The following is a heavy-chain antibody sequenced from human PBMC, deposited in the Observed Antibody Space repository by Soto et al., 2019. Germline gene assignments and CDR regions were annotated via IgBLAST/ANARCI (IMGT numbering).Heavy chain of an antibody. J-gene: IGHJ3*01. CDR2: IWYDGSNK. V-gene: IGHV3-33*01. Sequence: GVSLRLSCAASGFTFSSYGMHWVRQAPGKGLEWVAVIWYDGSNKYYADSVKGRFTISRDNSKNTLYLHMNSLRAEDTAVYYCARDSDYGDYGNNDAFDLWGQGTMVTVS. CDR1: GFTFSSYG. D-gene: IGHD4-17*01. CDR3: ARDSDYGDYGNNDAFDL.